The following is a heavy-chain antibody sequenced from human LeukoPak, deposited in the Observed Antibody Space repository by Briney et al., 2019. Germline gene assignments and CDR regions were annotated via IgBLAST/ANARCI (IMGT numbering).Heavy chain of an antibody. D-gene: IGHD2-2*01. V-gene: IGHV3-21*01. CDR3: ARAMVVPAADDAFDI. CDR2: ISSSSSYI. J-gene: IGHJ3*02. CDR1: GFTFSSYS. Sequence: GGSLRLSCAASGFTFSSYSMNWVRQAPGKGLEWVSSISSSSSYIYYADSVKGRFTISRDNAKNSLYLQMNSLRAEDTAAYYCARAMVVPAADDAFDIWGQGTMVTVSS.